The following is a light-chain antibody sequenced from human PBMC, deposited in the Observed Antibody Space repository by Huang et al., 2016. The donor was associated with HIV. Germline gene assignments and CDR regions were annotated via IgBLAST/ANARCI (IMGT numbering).Light chain of an antibody. CDR2: GAS. Sequence: EIVLTQSPGTQSLSPGERATLSCRASQSISSSFLAWYQQKPGQAPRLLIYGASNRATGILDRFSGSGSGTDFTLTISRLEAEDFAVYYCHQYGTAPRTFGQGTKLEIK. CDR3: HQYGTAPRT. J-gene: IGKJ2*01. V-gene: IGKV3-20*01. CDR1: QSISSSF.